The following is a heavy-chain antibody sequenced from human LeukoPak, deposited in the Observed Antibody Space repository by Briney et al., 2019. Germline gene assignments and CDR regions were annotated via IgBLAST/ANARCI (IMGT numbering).Heavy chain of an antibody. D-gene: IGHD3-9*01. CDR1: GGTFSSYA. CDR3: ARVNDILTGYYNGYFNY. Sequence: SVKVSCKASGGTFSSYAISWVRQAPGQGLEWMGGIIPIFGTANYAQKFQGRVTITADESTSTAYMELSSLRSEDTAVYYCARVNDILTGYYNGYFNYWGQGTLVTVSS. V-gene: IGHV1-69*01. CDR2: IIPIFGTA. J-gene: IGHJ4*02.